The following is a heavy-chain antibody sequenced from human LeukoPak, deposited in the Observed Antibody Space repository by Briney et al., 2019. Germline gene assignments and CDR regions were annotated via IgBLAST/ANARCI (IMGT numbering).Heavy chain of an antibody. V-gene: IGHV3-23*01. Sequence: GGSLRFSCPPLEFTFTTIPMGGVGQAQGKGLGWAPPISGSGGSTYYADSVKGRFTISRDNSKNTLYLQMNSLRAEDTAVYYCAKGLLYDSSGYYHDYWGQGTLVTVSS. D-gene: IGHD3-22*01. CDR2: ISGSGGST. CDR1: EFTFTTIP. CDR3: AKGLLYDSSGYYHDY. J-gene: IGHJ4*02.